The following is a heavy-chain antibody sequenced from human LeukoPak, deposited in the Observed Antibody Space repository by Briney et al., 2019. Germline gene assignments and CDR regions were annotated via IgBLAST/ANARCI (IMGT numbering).Heavy chain of an antibody. CDR1: GYTFTSYG. CDR3: ARDTGIAVAGLDY. CDR2: ISAYNGNT. V-gene: IGHV1-18*01. D-gene: IGHD6-19*01. J-gene: IGHJ4*02. Sequence: ASVKVSRTASGYTFTSYGIGWVCDTPGQRHERMWWISAYNGNTNYAQKLQGRVTMTTDTSTSTAYMELRSLRSDDTAVYYCARDTGIAVAGLDYWGQGTLVTVSS.